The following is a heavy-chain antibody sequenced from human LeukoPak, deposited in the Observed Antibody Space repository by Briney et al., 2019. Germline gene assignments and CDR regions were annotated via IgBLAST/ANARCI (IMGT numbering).Heavy chain of an antibody. CDR2: IIPIFGTA. CDR3: ARDYYDSSTMARYSYYYYMDV. V-gene: IGHV1-69*06. CDR1: RYTFTGYY. J-gene: IGHJ6*03. Sequence: GASVKVSCKASRYTFTGYYMHWVRQAPGQGLEWMGGIIPIFGTANYAQKFQGRVTITSDKSTSTAYMELSSLRSEDTAVYYCARDYYDSSTMARYSYYYYMDVWGKGTTVTVSS. D-gene: IGHD3-22*01.